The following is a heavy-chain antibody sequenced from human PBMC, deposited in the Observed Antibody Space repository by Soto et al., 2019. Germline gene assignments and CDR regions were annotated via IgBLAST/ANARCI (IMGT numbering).Heavy chain of an antibody. CDR2: INHSGST. Sequence: QVQLQQWGAGLLKPSETLSLTCAVYGGSFSGYYWTCIRQPPGTGLEWIGEINHSGSTNYTPSLTSRVAISVDTSKNHFPLNLTSVTATATAVYYWARDKITGLFDYWGQGTLVTVSS. D-gene: IGHD2-8*02. CDR3: ARDKITGLFDY. CDR1: GGSFSGYY. V-gene: IGHV4-34*01. J-gene: IGHJ4*02.